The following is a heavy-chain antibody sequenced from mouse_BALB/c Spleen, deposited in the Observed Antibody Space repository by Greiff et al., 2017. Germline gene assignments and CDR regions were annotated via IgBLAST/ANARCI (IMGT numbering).Heavy chain of an antibody. CDR1: GFTFSSFG. Sequence: EVHLVESGGGLVQPGGSRKLSCAASGFTFSSFGMHWVRQAPEKGLEWVAYISSGSSTIYYADTVKGRFTISRDNPKNTLFLQMTSLRSEDTAMYYCARRGVYYYGSSPYYAMDYWGQGTSVTVSS. V-gene: IGHV5-17*02. D-gene: IGHD1-1*01. CDR3: ARRGVYYYGSSPYYAMDY. CDR2: ISSGSSTI. J-gene: IGHJ4*01.